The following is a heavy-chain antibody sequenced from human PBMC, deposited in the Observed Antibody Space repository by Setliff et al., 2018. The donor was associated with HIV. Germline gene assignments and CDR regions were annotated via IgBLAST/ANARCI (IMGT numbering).Heavy chain of an antibody. Sequence: SETLSLXCIVSGGSIGSYYWSWIRQSPGKGLEWIGYVYYTGSTNYNPSLKSRVTIGVDTSKNQFSLMLTSVTAADAAVYYCARRRPPPSGLYSACYMDVWGTGTTVTVSS. V-gene: IGHV4-59*08. CDR2: VYYTGST. CDR1: GGSIGSYY. CDR3: ARRRPPPSGLYSACYMDV. J-gene: IGHJ6*03. D-gene: IGHD1-26*01.